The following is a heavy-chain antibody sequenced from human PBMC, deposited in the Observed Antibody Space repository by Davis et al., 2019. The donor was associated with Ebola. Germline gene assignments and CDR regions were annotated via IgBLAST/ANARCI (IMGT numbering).Heavy chain of an antibody. Sequence: GESLKISCKGSGYSFTSYWIGWVRQMPGKGLEWMGISYPGDSDTRYSPSFQGQVTISADKSISTAYLQWSSLKASDTAMYYCARHAPPYGSGSLGHYYYYGMDVWGQGPTVTVSS. V-gene: IGHV5-51*01. CDR1: GYSFTSYW. CDR2: SYPGDSDT. CDR3: ARHAPPYGSGSLGHYYYYGMDV. J-gene: IGHJ6*02. D-gene: IGHD3-10*01.